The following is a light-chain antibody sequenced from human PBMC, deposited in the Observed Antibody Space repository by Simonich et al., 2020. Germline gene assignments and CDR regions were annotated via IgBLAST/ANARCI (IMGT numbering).Light chain of an antibody. J-gene: IGLJ3*02. CDR3: QTWGTGINWV. Sequence: QLVLTQSPSASASLGASVKLTCTLSSGHSSYAIAWHQQQPWKGPRYLMKLNSDGSHSKGDGSPERVAGSSSGAERYLTISSLQSEDEADYYCQTWGTGINWVFGGGTKLTVL. V-gene: IGLV4-69*01. CDR1: SGHSSYA. CDR2: LNSDGSH.